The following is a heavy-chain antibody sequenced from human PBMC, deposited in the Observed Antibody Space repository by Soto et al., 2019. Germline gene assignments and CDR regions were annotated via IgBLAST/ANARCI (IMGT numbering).Heavy chain of an antibody. Sequence: PGGSLRLSCAASGFTFSSCAMGWVRQAPGKGLEWVSDIIDSGGSTYYADAVKGRSTISRDNSKSTLYLQMNSLRAEDTAVYYCGKGRSDYYYYGVDVRGQGSWVTVSS. CDR1: GFTFSSCA. CDR3: GKGRSDYYYYGVDV. V-gene: IGHV3-23*01. J-gene: IGHJ6*02. CDR2: IIDSGGST. D-gene: IGHD1-26*01.